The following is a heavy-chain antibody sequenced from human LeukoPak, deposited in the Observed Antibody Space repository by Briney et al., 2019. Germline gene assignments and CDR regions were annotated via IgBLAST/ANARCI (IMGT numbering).Heavy chain of an antibody. D-gene: IGHD1-26*01. Sequence: PGGSLRLSCAASGFTFSSYAMSWVRQAPGKGLEWVSAISGSGGSTYYADSVKGRFTISRDNAKNTLYLQMNSPRAEDTAVYYCARVGSGSYYADYWGQGTLVTVSS. CDR2: ISGSGGST. V-gene: IGHV3-23*01. CDR3: ARVGSGSYYADY. J-gene: IGHJ4*02. CDR1: GFTFSSYA.